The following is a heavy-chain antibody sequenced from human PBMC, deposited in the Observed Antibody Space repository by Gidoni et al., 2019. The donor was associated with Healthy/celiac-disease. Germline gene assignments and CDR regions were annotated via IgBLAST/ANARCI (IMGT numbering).Heavy chain of an antibody. CDR1: GYTFTRYG. CDR3: ARGPGIVVVPAAISFADY. J-gene: IGHJ4*02. V-gene: IGHV1-18*01. CDR2: ISAYNGNT. Sequence: QVQLVQSGAEVKKPGASVKVACKASGYTFTRYGISWGRQAPGQGLEWMGWISAYNGNTNYAQKLQGRVTMTTDTSTSTAYMELRSLRSDDTAVYYCARGPGIVVVPAAISFADYWGQGTLVTVSS. D-gene: IGHD2-2*01.